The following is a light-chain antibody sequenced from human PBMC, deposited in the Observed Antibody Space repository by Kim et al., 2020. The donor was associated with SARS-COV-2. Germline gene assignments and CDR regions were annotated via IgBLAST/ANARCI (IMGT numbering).Light chain of an antibody. Sequence: EIVLTQSPATLSLSPGERATLSCRASQSVNSYLAWYQQKPGQAPRLLIYDVSNRATVIPARFSGGGSGTDFTLTISSLEPEDFAVYYCQQRISWPETFGQGTKLEI. CDR1: QSVNSY. CDR2: DVS. V-gene: IGKV3-11*01. CDR3: QQRISWPET. J-gene: IGKJ2*01.